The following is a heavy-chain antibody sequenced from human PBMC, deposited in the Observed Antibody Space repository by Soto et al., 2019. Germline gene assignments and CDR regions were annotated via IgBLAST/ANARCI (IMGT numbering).Heavy chain of an antibody. J-gene: IGHJ4*02. CDR3: ARSVATPGTNIDF. V-gene: IGHV4-4*09. CDR1: GGSMDGYY. D-gene: IGHD6-13*01. Sequence: QVQLQESGPGLVKPSETLSLTCSVSGGSMDGYYWSWIRQTPGQGLEWLGYIYFSGSTRYNPSLKSRLTISLDKSKRQSSMSLSSVTAADTAVYYCARSVATPGTNIDFWGQGTLVTVSS. CDR2: IYFSGST.